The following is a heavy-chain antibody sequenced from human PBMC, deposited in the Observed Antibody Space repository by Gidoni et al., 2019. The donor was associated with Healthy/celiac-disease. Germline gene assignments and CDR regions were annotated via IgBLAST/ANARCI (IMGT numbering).Heavy chain of an antibody. Sequence: EVQLVESGGGLVKPGGSLRLSCAASGFTFSSYSMNWVRQAPGKGLEWVSSISSSSSYIYYADSVKGRFTISRDNAKNSLYLQMNSLRAEDTAVYYCARDQYGGNSGRFDYWGQGTLVTVSS. CDR1: GFTFSSYS. D-gene: IGHD2-21*02. V-gene: IGHV3-21*01. J-gene: IGHJ4*02. CDR3: ARDQYGGNSGRFDY. CDR2: ISSSSSYI.